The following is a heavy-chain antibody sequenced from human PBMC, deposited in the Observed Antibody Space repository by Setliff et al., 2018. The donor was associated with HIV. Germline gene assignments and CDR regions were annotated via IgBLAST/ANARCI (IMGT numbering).Heavy chain of an antibody. CDR3: VKSLMFFNWFDS. J-gene: IGHJ5*01. CDR2: ISNYGGST. V-gene: IGHV3-64D*09. D-gene: IGHD3-10*02. Sequence: GGSLRLSCSGSGFTFSNYAMHWVRQAPGKGLEYVSAISNYGGSTYYADSLKGRFTISRDNSKNTLHLQMSSLRTEDTAVYYCVKSLMFFNWFDSWGQGTLVTVSS. CDR1: GFTFSNYA.